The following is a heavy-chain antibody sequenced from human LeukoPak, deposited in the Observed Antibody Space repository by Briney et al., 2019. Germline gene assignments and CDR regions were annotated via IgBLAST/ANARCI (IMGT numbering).Heavy chain of an antibody. Sequence: PGGSLRLSCAASGFTFSNAWMSWVRQAPGKGLEWVGRIKSKTDGGTTDYAAPVKGRFTISRDDSKNTLYLQMNSLKTEDTAVYYCTTEFATTGWFGGPGFIDYWGQGTLVTVSS. V-gene: IGHV3-15*01. CDR3: TTEFATTGWFGGPGFIDY. J-gene: IGHJ4*02. CDR1: GFTFSNAW. CDR2: IKSKTDGGTT. D-gene: IGHD3-10*01.